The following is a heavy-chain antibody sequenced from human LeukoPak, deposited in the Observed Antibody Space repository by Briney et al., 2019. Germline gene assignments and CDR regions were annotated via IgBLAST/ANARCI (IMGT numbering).Heavy chain of an antibody. CDR3: ARLGAIGAVHFDY. D-gene: IGHD3-16*01. CDR1: GGTFSSYA. J-gene: IGHJ4*02. Sequence: ASVKVSCKASGGTFSSYAISWVRQAPGQGLEWMGWINPNSGGTNYAQKFQGRVTMTRDTSISTAYMELSRLRSDDTAVYYCARLGAIGAVHFDYWGQGTLVTVSS. V-gene: IGHV1-2*02. CDR2: INPNSGGT.